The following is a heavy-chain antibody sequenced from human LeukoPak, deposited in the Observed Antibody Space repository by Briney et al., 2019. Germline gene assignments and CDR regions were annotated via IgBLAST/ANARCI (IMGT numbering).Heavy chain of an antibody. CDR2: INHSGST. CDR3: ARGLLSNAFDI. CDR1: GGSFSGYY. Sequence: SETLSLTCAGHGGSFSGYYWSWIRQPPGKGREWIGEINHSGSTNQNPSLKSRGTISVDTSKNQFSLKLSSVTAADTAVYYCARGLLSNAFDIWGQGTLVTVSS. V-gene: IGHV4-34*01. J-gene: IGHJ3*02. D-gene: IGHD3-10*01.